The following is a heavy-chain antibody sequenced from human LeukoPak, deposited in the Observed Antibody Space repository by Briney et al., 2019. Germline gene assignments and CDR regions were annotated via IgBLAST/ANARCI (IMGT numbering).Heavy chain of an antibody. CDR2: VIPLFGTA. J-gene: IGHJ6*03. CDR3: ANQSRGIAARLGYYYYYMDV. Sequence: KVSCKASGGTFSSYAFSWVRQAPGQGLEWMGGVIPLFGTANYAQKIQGRVTLTTDESTNTAYMEMSSLRSEDTAVYYCANQSRGIAARLGYYYYYMDVWGKGTTVTVSS. CDR1: GGTFSSYA. D-gene: IGHD6-6*01. V-gene: IGHV1-69*05.